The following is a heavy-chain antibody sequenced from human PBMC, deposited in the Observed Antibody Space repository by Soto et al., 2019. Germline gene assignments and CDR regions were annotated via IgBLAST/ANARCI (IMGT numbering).Heavy chain of an antibody. V-gene: IGHV3-30*18. CDR2: ISFDGRNK. CDR3: AKALRSSAKRGYSYYMDV. J-gene: IGHJ6*03. D-gene: IGHD6-19*01. CDR1: GFTFSNYG. Sequence: GGSLRLSCVASGFTFSNYGMHWVRQAPAKGLERVAFISFDGRNKYYADSVKDHVTRPRDNYTNTPNLQTDSRRPEDTALYDCAKALRSSAKRGYSYYMDVWGKETRVTVSS.